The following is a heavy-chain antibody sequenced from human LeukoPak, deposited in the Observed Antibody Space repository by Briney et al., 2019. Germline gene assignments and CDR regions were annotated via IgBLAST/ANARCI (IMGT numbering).Heavy chain of an antibody. CDR2: IYYSGST. Sequence: SETLSLTCTVSGGSISSSSYYWGWIRQPPGKGLEWIGSIYYSGSTYYNPSLKSRVTISVDTSKNQFSLKLSSVTAADTAVYYCARDPGTFSPFDYWGQGTLVTVSS. CDR3: ARDPGTFSPFDY. J-gene: IGHJ4*02. V-gene: IGHV4-39*07. CDR1: GGSISSSSYY.